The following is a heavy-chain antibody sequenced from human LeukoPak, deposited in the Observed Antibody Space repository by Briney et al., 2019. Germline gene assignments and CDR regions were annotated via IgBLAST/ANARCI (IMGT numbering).Heavy chain of an antibody. CDR1: GFTSSSYG. D-gene: IGHD3-16*02. J-gene: IGHJ5*02. CDR2: INHSGST. CDR3: ARGIYDYVWGSYRPNWFDP. V-gene: IGHV4-34*01. Sequence: GSLRLSCAASGFTSSSYGMHWVRQPPGKGLEWIGEINHSGSTNYNPSLKSRVTISVDTSKNQFSLKLSSVTAADTAVYYCARGIYDYVWGSYRPNWFDPWGQGTLVTVSS.